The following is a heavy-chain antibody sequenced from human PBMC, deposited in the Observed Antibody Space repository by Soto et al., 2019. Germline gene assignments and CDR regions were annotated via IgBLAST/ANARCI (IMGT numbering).Heavy chain of an antibody. J-gene: IGHJ4*02. D-gene: IGHD1-1*01. CDR1: GYTFSDYY. V-gene: IGHV1-2*04. CDR3: VRVPLGSTGTTPAFDY. CDR2: INPNSGGT. Sequence: QVQLVQSGADVKKPGASVKVSCKASGYTFSDYYIHWVRQAPGKGLEWMGWINPNSGGTMYAQDFQGWVTMTWDTSISTAYMELSSLKSDDTAVFFCVRVPLGSTGTTPAFDYWGQGTLVTVSS.